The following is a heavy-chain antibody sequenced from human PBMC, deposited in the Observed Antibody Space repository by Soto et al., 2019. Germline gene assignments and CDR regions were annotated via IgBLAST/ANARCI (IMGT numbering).Heavy chain of an antibody. Sequence: QVQLVQSGAEVKKPGASVKVSCKASGYTFTSYDINWVRQATGQGLEWMGWMNPNSGNTGYAQKFQGRVTMTRNTSISTAYMELSSLRSEDTAVYYCARGLTAVAIHYYYYMDVWGKGTTVTVSS. D-gene: IGHD6-19*01. J-gene: IGHJ6*03. CDR3: ARGLTAVAIHYYYYMDV. CDR1: GYTFTSYD. V-gene: IGHV1-8*01. CDR2: MNPNSGNT.